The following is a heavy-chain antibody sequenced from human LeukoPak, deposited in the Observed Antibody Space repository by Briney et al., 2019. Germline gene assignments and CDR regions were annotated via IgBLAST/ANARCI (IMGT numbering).Heavy chain of an antibody. CDR3: ARLARRVLWFGELLTSAFDI. CDR2: IYYSGST. Sequence: SETLSLTCTVSGGSISSYYWSWIRQPPGKGLEWIGYIYYSGSTNYNPSLKSRVTISVDTSKNQFSLELSSVTAADTAVYYCARLARRVLWFGELLTSAFDIWGQGTMVTVSS. V-gene: IGHV4-59*01. J-gene: IGHJ3*02. D-gene: IGHD3-10*01. CDR1: GGSISSYY.